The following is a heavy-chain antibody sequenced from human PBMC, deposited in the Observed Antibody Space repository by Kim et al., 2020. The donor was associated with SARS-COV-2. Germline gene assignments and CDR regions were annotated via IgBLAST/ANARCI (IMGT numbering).Heavy chain of an antibody. CDR2: IYYSGST. V-gene: IGHV4-59*13. Sequence: SDTLSLTCTVSGGSISSYYWSWIRQPPGKGLEWIGYIYYSGSTNYNPSLKSRVTISVDTSKNQFSLKLSSVTAADTAVYYCARAGESGWFRVISGMDVWG. D-gene: IGHD3-10*01. CDR3: ARAGESGWFRVISGMDV. CDR1: GGSISSYY. J-gene: IGHJ6*01.